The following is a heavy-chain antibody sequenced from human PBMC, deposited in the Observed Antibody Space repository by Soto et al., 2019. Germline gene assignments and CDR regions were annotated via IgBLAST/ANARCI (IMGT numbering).Heavy chain of an antibody. CDR1: GFTFSSYG. J-gene: IGHJ4*02. V-gene: IGHV3-30*18. D-gene: IGHD5-18*01. CDR3: AKEVDTSGIDY. Sequence: QVQLVESGGGVVQPGRSLRLSCAASGFTFSSYGMHWVRQAPGKGREWVAVISYDGSNKYYADSVKGRFTISRENSKNAPELQMNIRRAEDTAVYYCAKEVDTSGIDYWGQGTLVTVSS. CDR2: ISYDGSNK.